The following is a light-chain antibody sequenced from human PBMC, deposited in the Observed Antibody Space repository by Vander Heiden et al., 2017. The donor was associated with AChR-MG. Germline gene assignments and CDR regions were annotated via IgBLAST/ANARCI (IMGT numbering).Light chain of an antibody. V-gene: IGKV1-39*01. J-gene: IGKJ1*01. CDR3: QQSYSTPLWT. CDR1: RSISNN. CDR2: AAS. Sequence: DIQMTQSPSSLSASIGDTVTITCRAIRSISNNLNWYQQTAGKAPKVLISAASRLQSGVSSRFSGRGSGTDFTLTISNLQPEDFAMYYCQQSYSTPLWTFGQGTKVEVK.